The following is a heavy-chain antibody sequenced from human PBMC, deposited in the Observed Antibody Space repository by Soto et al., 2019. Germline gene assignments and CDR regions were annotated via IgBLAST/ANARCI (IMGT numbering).Heavy chain of an antibody. J-gene: IGHJ3*02. CDR1: GFTFSSYG. Sequence: QVQLVESGGGVVQPGRSLRLSCAASGFTFSSYGMHWVRQAPGKGLEWVAVIWYDGSNKYYADSVKGRFTISRDNSKNTLYLQMNSLRAEDTAVYYCARAAVVETDAFDIWGQGTMVTVSS. V-gene: IGHV3-33*01. CDR3: ARAAVVETDAFDI. CDR2: IWYDGSNK.